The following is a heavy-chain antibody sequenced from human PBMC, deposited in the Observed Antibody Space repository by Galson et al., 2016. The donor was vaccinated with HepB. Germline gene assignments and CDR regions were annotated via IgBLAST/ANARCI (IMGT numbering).Heavy chain of an antibody. J-gene: IGHJ3*02. V-gene: IGHV5-51*01. CDR2: IYPDDSDT. D-gene: IGHD2-21*02. Sequence: QSGAEVKKSGESLKISCKASRYSFSKYWIGWVRQMPGKGLEWMGNIYPDDSDTRYSPSFQGQVTISADKSISTAYLQWSSLKASYPAMYYCAKTRSCGGGDCYDAFDIWGQGTMVTVSS. CDR3: AKTRSCGGGDCYDAFDI. CDR1: RYSFSKYW.